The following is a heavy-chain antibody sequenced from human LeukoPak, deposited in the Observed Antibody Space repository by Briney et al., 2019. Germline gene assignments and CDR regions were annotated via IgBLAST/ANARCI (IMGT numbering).Heavy chain of an antibody. CDR3: ARGSVGVPDY. CDR1: GGSMSSGGYS. D-gene: IGHD2-15*01. V-gene: IGHV4-30-2*01. CDR2: IYHSGST. Sequence: PSQTLSLTCGVSGGSMSSGGYSWRWVRQPPGKGLEWIGYIYHSGSTYYNPSLKSRVTISVDRSKNQFSLKLSSVTAADTAVYYCARGSVGVPDYWGQGTLVTVSS. J-gene: IGHJ4*02.